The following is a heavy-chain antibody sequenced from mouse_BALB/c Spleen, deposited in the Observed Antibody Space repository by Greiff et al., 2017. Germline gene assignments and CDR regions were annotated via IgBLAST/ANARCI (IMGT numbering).Heavy chain of an antibody. D-gene: IGHD1-1*01. V-gene: IGHV1S56*01. CDR2: IYPGNVNT. Sequence: VKVVESGPELVKPGASVRISCKASGYTFTSYYIHWVKQRPGQGLEWIGWIYPGNVNTKYNEKFKGKATLTADKSSSTAYMQLSSLTSEDSAVYFCARCDYGSAYFDYWGQGTTLTVSS. CDR3: ARCDYGSAYFDY. J-gene: IGHJ2*01. CDR1: GYTFTSYY.